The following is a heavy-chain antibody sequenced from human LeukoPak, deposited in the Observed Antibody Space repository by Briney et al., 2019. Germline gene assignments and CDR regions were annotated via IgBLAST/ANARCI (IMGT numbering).Heavy chain of an antibody. CDR1: GGSISSGDYY. CDR2: IYYSGCT. CDR3: AREPLGYCSGGSCYSAPDY. V-gene: IGHV4-30-4*01. Sequence: SETLSLTCTVSGGSISSGDYYWSWIRQPPGKGLEWIGNIYYSGCTYYNPSLKSRVTISVDTSKNQFSLKLSSVTAADTAVYYCAREPLGYCSGGSCYSAPDYWGQGTLVTVSS. D-gene: IGHD2-15*01. J-gene: IGHJ4*02.